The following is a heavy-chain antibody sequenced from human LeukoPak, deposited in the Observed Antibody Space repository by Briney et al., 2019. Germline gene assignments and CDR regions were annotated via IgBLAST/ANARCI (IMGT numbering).Heavy chain of an antibody. CDR1: GYTFTDYY. V-gene: IGHV1-2*02. Sequence: ASVKVSCKASGYTFTDYYTHWVRQATGQGLEWMGWINPNSGYTNFAQNFQGRVSMTRDTSISTAYMDLISLRSDDTAVYYCARSSGWYPVDYWGQGTLVSVSS. D-gene: IGHD6-19*01. CDR3: ARSSGWYPVDY. CDR2: INPNSGYT. J-gene: IGHJ4*02.